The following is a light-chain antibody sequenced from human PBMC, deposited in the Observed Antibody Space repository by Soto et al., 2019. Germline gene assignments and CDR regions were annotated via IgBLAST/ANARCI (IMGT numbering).Light chain of an antibody. J-gene: IGKJ1*01. CDR1: QSISSW. V-gene: IGKV1-5*01. CDR3: QQYNSYWWT. CDR2: DAS. Sequence: DIQMTQSPSTLSASVGDRVTITFRASQSISSWLAWYQQKPGKAPKLLIYDASSLESGVPSSFSGSGSGTEFTLTISSLQPDDFATYYCQQYNSYWWTFGQGTKVDIK.